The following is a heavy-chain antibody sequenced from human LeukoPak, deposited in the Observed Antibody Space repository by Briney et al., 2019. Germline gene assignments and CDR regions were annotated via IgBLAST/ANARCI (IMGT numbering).Heavy chain of an antibody. CDR3: ARDRGSYYGRDYFDY. Sequence: SETLSLTCSVSIGSISSSKWWSWVRQSPVKGLEWIGEIYLYGTTNYNPSFTSRVTMSVDRSRNQFSLKLTSVTAADTAVYYCARDRGSYYGRDYFDYWGQGTLVTVSS. J-gene: IGHJ4*02. D-gene: IGHD1-26*01. CDR1: IGSISSSKW. CDR2: IYLYGTT. V-gene: IGHV4-4*02.